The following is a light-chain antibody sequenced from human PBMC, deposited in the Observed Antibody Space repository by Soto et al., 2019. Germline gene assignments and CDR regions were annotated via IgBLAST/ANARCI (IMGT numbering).Light chain of an antibody. CDR3: QSYDSSLSGYV. CDR2: GNS. J-gene: IGLJ1*01. V-gene: IGLV1-40*01. Sequence: QAVVTQPPSVSGAPGQRVTISCTGTSSKIGAGYDVHWYQQLPGTAPNLLIYGNSNRPSGVPDRFSGSKSGTSASLAITGLQAEDEADYYCQSYDSSLSGYVFGTGTKLTVL. CDR1: SSKIGAGYD.